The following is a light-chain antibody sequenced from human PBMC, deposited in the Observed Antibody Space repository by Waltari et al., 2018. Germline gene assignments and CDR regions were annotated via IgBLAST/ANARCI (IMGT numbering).Light chain of an antibody. CDR3: HQSHTVPHT. J-gene: IGKJ2*01. V-gene: IGKV1-39*01. Sequence: DIQMTQSPSSLSASVGDSVTITCRASHTISTYLNWYQQTAGKAPKLLIYAASALHSGVPSRFRGSGSGTDFTLTITSLQPEDFATYYCHQSHTVPHTFGQGTKLEIK. CDR2: AAS. CDR1: HTISTY.